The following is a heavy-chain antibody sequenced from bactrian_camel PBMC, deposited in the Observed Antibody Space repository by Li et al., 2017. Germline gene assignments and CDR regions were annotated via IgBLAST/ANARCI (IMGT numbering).Heavy chain of an antibody. V-gene: IGHV3S53*01. CDR2: ILSNGAS. J-gene: IGHJ4*01. D-gene: IGHD6*01. CDR1: AGTIC. Sequence: HVQLVESGGGSVQTGGSLRLACAATAGTICMAWFRQAPEKECEGVATILSNGASRYADSVKGRFTISKDTAKDLVYLQMNGLQPEDTGVYYCAADQLYGTCRDVLDFPARGQGTQVTVS. CDR3: AADQLYGTCRDVLDFPA.